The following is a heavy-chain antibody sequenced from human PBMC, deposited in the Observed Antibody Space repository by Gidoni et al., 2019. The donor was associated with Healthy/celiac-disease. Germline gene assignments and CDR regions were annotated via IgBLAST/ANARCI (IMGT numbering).Heavy chain of an antibody. J-gene: IGHJ4*02. D-gene: IGHD3-9*01. CDR3: AKAKLRYFDWSSIDY. CDR2: ISYDGSNK. CDR1: GFTFSSYG. Sequence: QVQLVESGGGVVQPGRSLRLSCAASGFTFSSYGMHWVRQAPGKGLEWVAVISYDGSNKYYADSVKGRFTISRDNSKNTLYLQMNSLRAEDTAVYYCAKAKLRYFDWSSIDYWGQGTLVTVSS. V-gene: IGHV3-30*18.